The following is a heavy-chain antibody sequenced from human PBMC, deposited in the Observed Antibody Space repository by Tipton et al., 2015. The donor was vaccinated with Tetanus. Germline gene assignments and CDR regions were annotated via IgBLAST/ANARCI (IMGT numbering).Heavy chain of an antibody. CDR3: ASGSSLDY. CDR2: ISSTTSYI. Sequence: SLRLSCAVSDSIASHSYVTWVRQAPGKGLEWVSSISSTTSYIYYSDSVKGRFTISRDNAKNSLYLQMNSLTADDTAVYFCASGSSLDYWGQGTLVTVSS. V-gene: IGHV3-21*01. D-gene: IGHD6-6*01. CDR1: DSIASHSY. J-gene: IGHJ4*02.